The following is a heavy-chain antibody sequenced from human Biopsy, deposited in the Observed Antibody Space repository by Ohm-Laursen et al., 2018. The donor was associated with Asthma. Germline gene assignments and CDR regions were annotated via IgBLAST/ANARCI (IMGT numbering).Heavy chain of an antibody. CDR2: ISYDGSNK. J-gene: IGHJ4*02. Sequence: SLRLSCTASGFTFSSYAMHWVRQAPGKGLEWVAVISYDGSNKYYADSVKGRFTISRDNSKNTLYLQMSSLRSEDTAVYYCARAGALIVGATMGYWGQGTLVTVSS. CDR1: GFTFSSYA. D-gene: IGHD1-26*01. V-gene: IGHV3-30-3*01. CDR3: ARAGALIVGATMGY.